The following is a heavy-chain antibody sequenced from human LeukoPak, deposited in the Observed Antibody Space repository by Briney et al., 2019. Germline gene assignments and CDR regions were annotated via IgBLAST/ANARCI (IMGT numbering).Heavy chain of an antibody. Sequence: GGSLRLSCAASGFTFSSYAMSWVRQAPGKGLEWVSATSGSGGSTYYADSVKGRFTISRDNSKNTLYLQMNSLRAEDTAVYYCANRLEQWLVGGYYGMDVWGQGTTVTVSS. D-gene: IGHD6-19*01. V-gene: IGHV3-23*01. J-gene: IGHJ6*02. CDR2: TSGSGGST. CDR3: ANRLEQWLVGGYYGMDV. CDR1: GFTFSSYA.